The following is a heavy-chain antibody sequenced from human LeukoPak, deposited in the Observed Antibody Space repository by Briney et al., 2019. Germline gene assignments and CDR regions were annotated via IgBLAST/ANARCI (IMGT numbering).Heavy chain of an antibody. CDR1: GGTFSSYA. J-gene: IGHJ5*02. CDR3: ARGGSCRNWFDP. CDR2: IIPIFGTA. D-gene: IGHD2-15*01. V-gene: IGHV1-69*13. Sequence: SVKVSCKASGGTFSSYAISWVRQAPGQGLEWMGGIIPIFGTANYAQKFQGRVTITADGSTSTAYMELSSLRSEDTAVYYCARGGSCRNWFDPWGQGTLVTVSS.